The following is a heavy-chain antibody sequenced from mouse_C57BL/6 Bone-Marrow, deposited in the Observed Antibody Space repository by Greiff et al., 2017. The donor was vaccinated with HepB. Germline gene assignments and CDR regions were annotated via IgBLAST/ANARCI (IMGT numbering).Heavy chain of an antibody. D-gene: IGHD2-4*01. CDR1: GYTFTSYW. J-gene: IGHJ2*01. Sequence: PLPHPFSYLLNPFSSFNFSCKASGYTFTSYWMHWVKQRPGQGLEWIGMIHPNSGSTNYNEKFKSKATLTVDKSSSTAYMQLSSLTSEDSAVYYCTRRGIYDYALYYWGQGTTLTVSS. V-gene: IGHV1-64*01. CDR3: TRRGIYDYALYY. CDR2: IHPNSGST.